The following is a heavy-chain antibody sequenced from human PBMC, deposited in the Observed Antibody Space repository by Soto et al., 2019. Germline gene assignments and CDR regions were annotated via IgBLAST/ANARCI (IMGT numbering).Heavy chain of an antibody. CDR1: GGSISSSNW. CDR3: ARALTYYYDSSGPLWYFDY. CDR2: IYHSGST. Sequence: SETLSLTCAVSGGSISSSNWWSWVRQPPGKGLEWIGEIYHSGSTNYNPSLKSRVTISVDKSKNQFSLKLSSVTAADTAVYFCARALTYYYDSSGPLWYFDYWGQGTLVTVSS. V-gene: IGHV4-4*02. J-gene: IGHJ4*02. D-gene: IGHD3-22*01.